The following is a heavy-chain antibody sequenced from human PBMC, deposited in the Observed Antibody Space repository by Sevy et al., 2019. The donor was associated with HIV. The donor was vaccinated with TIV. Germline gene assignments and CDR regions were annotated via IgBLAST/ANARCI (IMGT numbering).Heavy chain of an antibody. D-gene: IGHD6-6*01. V-gene: IGHV3-23*01. CDR2: ISGSGGST. J-gene: IGHJ4*02. CDR1: GFTFSSYA. CDR3: AKDGIAARLGHFDY. Sequence: GGSLRLSCAASGFTFSSYAMSWVRQAPGKGLEWVSAISGSGGSTYYADSVKGRFTMSRDNSKNRLYLQINSLRAEDTAVYYCAKDGIAARLGHFDYWGQGPLVTVSS.